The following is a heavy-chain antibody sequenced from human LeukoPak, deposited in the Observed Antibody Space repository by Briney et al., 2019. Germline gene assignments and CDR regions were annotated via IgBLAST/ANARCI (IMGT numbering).Heavy chain of an antibody. CDR2: ISAYNGNT. V-gene: IGHV1-18*01. J-gene: IGHJ6*03. CDR3: ARGGITGTAGGGYYYYMDV. CDR1: GYTFTSYG. Sequence: ASVKVSCKASGYTFTSYGISWVRQAPGQGLEWMGWISAYNGNTNYAQKLQGRVTMTTDTSTSTAYMELRSLRSDDTAVYYCARGGITGTAGGGYYYYMDVWGKGTTVTVSS. D-gene: IGHD1-7*01.